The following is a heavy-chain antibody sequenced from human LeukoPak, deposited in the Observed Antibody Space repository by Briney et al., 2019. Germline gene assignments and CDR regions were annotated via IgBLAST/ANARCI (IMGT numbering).Heavy chain of an antibody. Sequence: SQTLSLTCAISGDSVSRNSAAWNWIRQSPSRGLEWLGRTFYRSKWYNDYAVSVKSRITINPDTSKSQFSLQLNSVTPEDTAVYYCARNGDPRTTISPGVFDIWGQGTMVTVSS. CDR3: ARNGDPRTTISPGVFDI. CDR1: GDSVSRNSAA. V-gene: IGHV6-1*01. J-gene: IGHJ3*02. D-gene: IGHD3-3*01. CDR2: TFYRSKWYN.